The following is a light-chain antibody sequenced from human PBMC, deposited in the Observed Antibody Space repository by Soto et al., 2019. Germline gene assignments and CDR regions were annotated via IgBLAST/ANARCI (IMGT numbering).Light chain of an antibody. CDR2: DNN. V-gene: IGLV1-51*01. J-gene: IGLJ2*01. Sequence: QSVLTQPPSVSAAPGQKVTISCSGSSSNIGNNYVSWYQQLPGTVPKLLIYDNNKRPSGIPDRLSGSKSGTSATLGITGLQTGDEADYYCGTWDSSLSAVVFGGGTQLTVL. CDR1: SSNIGNNY. CDR3: GTWDSSLSAVV.